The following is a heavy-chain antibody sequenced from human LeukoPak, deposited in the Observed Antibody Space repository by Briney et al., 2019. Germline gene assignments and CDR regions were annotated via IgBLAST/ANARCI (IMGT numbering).Heavy chain of an antibody. V-gene: IGHV3-74*01. Sequence: GRSLRLSCAASGFTFSSYWMHWVRQTPGKGPVWVSRVSGDGSRKTYADFVRGRFTISRDNAKNTLYLQMNSPRVEDTAMYYCAKDGDWGGYSRPDYWGQGTLVTVSS. CDR3: AKDGDWGGYSRPDY. J-gene: IGHJ4*02. D-gene: IGHD2-15*01. CDR2: VSGDGSRK. CDR1: GFTFSSYW.